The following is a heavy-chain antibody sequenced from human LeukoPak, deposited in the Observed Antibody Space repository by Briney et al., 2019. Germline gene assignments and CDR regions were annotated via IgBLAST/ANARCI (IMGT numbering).Heavy chain of an antibody. CDR1: GGSISSGGYS. D-gene: IGHD2-8*01. J-gene: IGHJ3*02. V-gene: IGHV4-30-2*05. CDR3: ARSTHPTQEMYAHDAFDI. Sequence: PSETLSLTCAVSGGSISSGGYSWSWIRQPPGKGLEWIGYIYHSGSTYYNPSLKNRVTISVDTSKNQFSLKLSSVTAADTAVYYCARSTHPTQEMYAHDAFDIWGQGTMVTVSS. CDR2: IYHSGST.